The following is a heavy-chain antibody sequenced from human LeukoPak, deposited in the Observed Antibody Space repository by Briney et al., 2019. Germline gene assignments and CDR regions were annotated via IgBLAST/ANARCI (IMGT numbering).Heavy chain of an antibody. CDR2: IYYSGST. V-gene: IGHV4-59*01. CDR1: GGSISSYY. CDR3: ARQMDYYDSSGYYHARDDAFDI. J-gene: IGHJ3*02. Sequence: SETLSLTCTVPGGSISSYYWSWIRQPPGKGLEWIGYIYYSGSTNYNPSLKSRVTISVDTSKNQFSLKLSSVTAADTAVYYCARQMDYYDSSGYYHARDDAFDIWGQGTMVTVSS. D-gene: IGHD3-22*01.